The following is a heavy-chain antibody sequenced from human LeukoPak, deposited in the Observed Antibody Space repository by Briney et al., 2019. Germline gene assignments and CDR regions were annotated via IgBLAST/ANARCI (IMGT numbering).Heavy chain of an antibody. Sequence: AGGSLRLSCAASGFTFSSYSMNWVRQAPGKGLEWVSSISSSSSYIYYADSVKGRFTISRDNAKNSLYLQMNSLRAEDTAVYYCAREKYSYGLANWFDPWGQGTLVTVSS. CDR3: AREKYSYGLANWFDP. CDR2: ISSSSSYI. D-gene: IGHD3-10*01. V-gene: IGHV3-21*04. CDR1: GFTFSSYS. J-gene: IGHJ5*02.